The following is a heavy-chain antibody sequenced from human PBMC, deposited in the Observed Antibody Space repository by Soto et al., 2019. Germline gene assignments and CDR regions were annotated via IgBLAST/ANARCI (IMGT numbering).Heavy chain of an antibody. Sequence: EVQLVESGGGLVQPGGSLRLSCAASGFTFSTYWMTWVRRPPGKGLEWVANLDQDGSERYYVDSVRGRFTISRDNAKNSRYLQMNSLRAEDTAVYYCVCGGNFFVYWGQGTLVTGSP. V-gene: IGHV3-7*01. CDR1: GFTFSTYW. CDR3: VCGGNFFVY. CDR2: LDQDGSER. D-gene: IGHD3-16*01. J-gene: IGHJ4*02.